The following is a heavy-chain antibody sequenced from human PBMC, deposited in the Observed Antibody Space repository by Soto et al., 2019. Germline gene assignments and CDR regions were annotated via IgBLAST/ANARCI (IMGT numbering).Heavy chain of an antibody. CDR3: ARLGFNYDFLSGYYNVHHYYGIDV. CDR1: GYKVSTWHNFTSYW. CDR2: IYPGDSDT. V-gene: IGHV5-51*01. D-gene: IGHD3-3*01. Sequence: PGESLKISCMGSGYKVSTWHNFTSYWIAWVRQMPGEGLEWMGIIYPGDSDTRYSPSFQGQVTISADKSINSVYLQWSSLKASDTATYYCARLGFNYDFLSGYYNVHHYYGIDVRGKGTTVTVSS. J-gene: IGHJ6*04.